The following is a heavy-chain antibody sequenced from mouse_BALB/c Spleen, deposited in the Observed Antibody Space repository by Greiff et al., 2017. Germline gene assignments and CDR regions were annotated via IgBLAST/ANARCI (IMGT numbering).Heavy chain of an antibody. CDR1: GYTFTDYN. CDR2: IYPYNGGT. Sequence: EVQLQQSGPELVKPGASVKISCKASGYTFTDYNMHWVKQSHGKSLEWIGYIYPYNGGTGYNQKFKSKATLTVDNSSSTAYMELRSLTSEDSAVYYCARWGSFDSYAMDYWGQGTSVTVSS. CDR3: ARWGSFDSYAMDY. V-gene: IGHV1S29*02. J-gene: IGHJ4*01.